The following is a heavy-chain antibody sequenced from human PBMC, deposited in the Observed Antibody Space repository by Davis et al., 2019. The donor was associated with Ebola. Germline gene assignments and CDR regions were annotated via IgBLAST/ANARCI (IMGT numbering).Heavy chain of an antibody. CDR3: GTGSGTINDAFDI. Sequence: KVSCKGSGYSFTSYWIGWVRQMPGKGLEWMGIIYPGDSDTRYSPSFQGQVTISADKSISTAYLQWSSLKASDTAMYYCGTGSGTINDAFDIWGQGTMVTVSS. J-gene: IGHJ3*02. CDR2: IYPGDSDT. D-gene: IGHD3-10*01. V-gene: IGHV5-51*01. CDR1: GYSFTSYW.